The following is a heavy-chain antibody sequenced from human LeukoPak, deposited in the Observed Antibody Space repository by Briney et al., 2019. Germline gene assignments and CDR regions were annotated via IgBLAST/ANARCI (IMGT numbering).Heavy chain of an antibody. Sequence: SVKVSCKASGGSFSSYAISWVRQAPGQGLEWKGGFFPIFGTANYAQKFQVRGTITMYEAKSIAYLELRRLRLRGKDVYECDGDSISGYSYGPPDYWGQGTLVTVSS. CDR2: FFPIFGTA. D-gene: IGHD5-18*01. V-gene: IGHV1-69*05. J-gene: IGHJ4*02. CDR3: DGDSISGYSYGPPDY. CDR1: GGSFSSYA.